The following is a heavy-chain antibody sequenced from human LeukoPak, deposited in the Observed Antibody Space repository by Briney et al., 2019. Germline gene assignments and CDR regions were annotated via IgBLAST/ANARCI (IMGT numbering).Heavy chain of an antibody. CDR2: IRYDGSNK. V-gene: IGHV3-30*02. J-gene: IGHJ6*02. CDR3: ARCSGYGMDV. CDR1: GFTFSSYA. D-gene: IGHD3-10*02. Sequence: GGSLRLSCAASGFTFSSYAMSWVRQAPGKGLEWVAFIRYDGSNKYYADSVKGRFTISRVNSKNTLYLQMNSLRGEDTSIYYCARCSGYGMDVWGQGTTVTVSS.